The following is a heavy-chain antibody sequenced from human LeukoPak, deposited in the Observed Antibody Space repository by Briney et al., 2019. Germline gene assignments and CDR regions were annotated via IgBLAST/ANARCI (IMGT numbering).Heavy chain of an antibody. J-gene: IGHJ4*02. CDR1: GGPISSNDYY. V-gene: IGHV4-39*01. CDR2: IFYSGST. D-gene: IGHD6-13*01. CDR3: AGGSSWYFDY. Sequence: SETLSLTCTVSGGPISSNDYYWGWIRQSPGKGLEWIANIFYSGSTHYNPSLKSRVSISVDTSKNQFSLKLSSVTAADTAIYYCAGGSSWYFDYWGQGTLVTVSS.